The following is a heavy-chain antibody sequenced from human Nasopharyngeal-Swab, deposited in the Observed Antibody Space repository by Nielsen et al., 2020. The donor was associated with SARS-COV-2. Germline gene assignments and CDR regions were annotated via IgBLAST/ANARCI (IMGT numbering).Heavy chain of an antibody. J-gene: IGHJ6*04. D-gene: IGHD2-15*01. CDR3: AKDAKHPLPGYYRMDV. CDR1: GFTFDDYA. Sequence: GESLKISCAASGFTFDDYAMHWVRQAPGKGLEWVSLISWDGGSTYYADSVKGRFTISRDNSKNSLYLQMNSLRAEDTALYYCAKDAKHPLPGYYRMDVWGKGTTVTVSS. V-gene: IGHV3-43D*04. CDR2: ISWDGGST.